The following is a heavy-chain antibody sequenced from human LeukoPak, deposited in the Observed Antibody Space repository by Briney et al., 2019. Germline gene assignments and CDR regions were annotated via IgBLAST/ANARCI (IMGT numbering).Heavy chain of an antibody. CDR2: IYYSGST. V-gene: IGHV4-31*03. CDR3: GRVGTYYYGSSGYYGEVFYFDY. Sequence: TPSLTCTVSGGSISSGGSYWSWIRRHPGKALEWIGYIYYSGSTYYNPSLKSRVTIPVDTSKNQFSLKLSSVTAADTAVYYCGRVGTYYYGSSGYYGEVFYFDYWGQGTLVTVSS. CDR1: GGSISSGGSY. D-gene: IGHD3-22*01. J-gene: IGHJ4*02.